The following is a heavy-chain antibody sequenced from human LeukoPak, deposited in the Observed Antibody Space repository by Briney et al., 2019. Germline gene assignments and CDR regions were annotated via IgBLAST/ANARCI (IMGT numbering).Heavy chain of an antibody. V-gene: IGHV3-21*01. CDR2: ISSSSSYI. Sequence: GGSLRLSCAASGFTFSSYSMNWVRQAPGKGLEWVSSISSSSSYIYYADSVKGRFTISRDNAKNSLYLQMNSLRAEDTAVYYCARVGSSGWYLDYYGMDVWGQGTTVTVSS. J-gene: IGHJ6*02. CDR3: ARVGSSGWYLDYYGMDV. CDR1: GFTFSSYS. D-gene: IGHD6-19*01.